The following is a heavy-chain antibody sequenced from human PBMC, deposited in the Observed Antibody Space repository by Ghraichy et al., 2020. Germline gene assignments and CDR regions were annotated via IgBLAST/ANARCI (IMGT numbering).Heavy chain of an antibody. CDR2: INPNSGGT. D-gene: IGHD4-17*01. CDR3: AMTLFMDTVTTFWSPNGDAFDI. Sequence: ASVKVSCKASGYTFTGYYMHWVRQAPGQGLEWMGRINPNSGGTNYAQKFQGRVTMTRDTSISTAYMELSRLRSDDTAVYYCAMTLFMDTVTTFWSPNGDAFDIWGQGTMVTVSS. CDR1: GYTFTGYY. V-gene: IGHV1-2*06. J-gene: IGHJ3*02.